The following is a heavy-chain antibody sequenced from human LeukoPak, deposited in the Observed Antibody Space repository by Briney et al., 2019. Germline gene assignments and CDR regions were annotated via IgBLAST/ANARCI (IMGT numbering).Heavy chain of an antibody. CDR3: AKDRDYSSSWPRYYFDY. D-gene: IGHD6-13*01. V-gene: IGHV3-30*02. J-gene: IGHJ4*02. Sequence: GGSLRLSCAASGFTFSNYGMHWVRQAPGKGLEWVAFIRYGGSSKYYADSVKGRFTISRDNSKNTLYLQMNSLRVEDTAVYYCAKDRDYSSSWPRYYFDYWGQGTLVTVSS. CDR1: GFTFSNYG. CDR2: IRYGGSSK.